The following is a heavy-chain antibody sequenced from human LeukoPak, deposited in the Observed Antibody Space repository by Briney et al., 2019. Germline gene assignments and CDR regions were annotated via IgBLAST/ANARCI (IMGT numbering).Heavy chain of an antibody. CDR3: AKLLAPYYCGMDV. CDR1: GFTFDDYA. Sequence: GSLRLSCAASGFTFDDYAMHWVRQAPGKGLEWVSLISGNGGSTYYADSVKGRFTISRDNRKNSMYLQMNSLRAEDTAVYYCAKLLAPYYCGMDVWGQGTTVTVSS. D-gene: IGHD2-15*01. J-gene: IGHJ6*02. V-gene: IGHV3-43*02. CDR2: ISGNGGST.